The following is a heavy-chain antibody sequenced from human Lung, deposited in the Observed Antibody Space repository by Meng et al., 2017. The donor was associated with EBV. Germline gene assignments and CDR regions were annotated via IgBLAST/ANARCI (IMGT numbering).Heavy chain of an antibody. Sequence: GQLVESGGGLVKPGGXLRLSCAGSGFSFSSFSMTWVRQAPGKGLEWVSSMTSSGSYTDYADSVQGRFTISRDNAKNSLFLQMDNVRAEDTALYFCARVDLYSFDLWGRGTLVTVSS. CDR3: ARVDLYSFDL. V-gene: IGHV3-21*01. D-gene: IGHD2-21*01. CDR2: MTSSGSYT. J-gene: IGHJ4*02. CDR1: GFSFSSFS.